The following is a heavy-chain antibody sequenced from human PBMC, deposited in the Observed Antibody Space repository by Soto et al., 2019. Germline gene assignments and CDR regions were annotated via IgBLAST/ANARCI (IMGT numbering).Heavy chain of an antibody. CDR3: AKDIKNGLPFNYCAGMDV. V-gene: IGHV3-9*01. J-gene: IGHJ6*02. CDR1: GFTFDEYA. Sequence: EVQLVESGGDLAQPGRSLRLSCAASGFTFDEYAMHWVRQVPGKGLDWVSGISWNSGSIGYADSVRGRFTISRDNAKNSLYLPMNSLRVEDTAWYYCAKDIKNGLPFNYCAGMDVWGQGTTVTVSS. CDR2: ISWNSGSI. D-gene: IGHD2-8*01.